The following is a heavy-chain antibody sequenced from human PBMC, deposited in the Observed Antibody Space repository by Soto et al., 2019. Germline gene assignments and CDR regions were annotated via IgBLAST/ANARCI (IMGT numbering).Heavy chain of an antibody. CDR3: AKEPDSSGWYSDY. J-gene: IGHJ4*02. Sequence: GGSLRLSCAASGFTFRNYAMSWVRQAPGKGLEWVSSISGSGGSTNYADSVNGRFTISRDNSKNTLYLQMNSLRAEDTAVYYCAKEPDSSGWYSDYWGQGTLVTVSS. CDR1: GFTFRNYA. D-gene: IGHD6-19*01. CDR2: ISGSGGST. V-gene: IGHV3-23*01.